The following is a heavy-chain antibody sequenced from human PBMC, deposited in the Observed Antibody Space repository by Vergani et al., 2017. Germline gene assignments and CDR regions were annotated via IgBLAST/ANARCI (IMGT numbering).Heavy chain of an antibody. Sequence: QVQVVQSGAEVKKSGASVKVSCKTSGYTFSNYYMHWVRQATGQGLEWMGWMNPNSGNTGYAQKFQGRVTMTRNTSISTAYMELSSLRSEDTAVYYCARNPAGSNYFFYYYYMDVWGKGTTVTVSS. V-gene: IGHV1-8*01. D-gene: IGHD4-11*01. J-gene: IGHJ6*03. CDR2: MNPNSGNT. CDR1: GYTFSNYY. CDR3: ARNPAGSNYFFYYYYMDV.